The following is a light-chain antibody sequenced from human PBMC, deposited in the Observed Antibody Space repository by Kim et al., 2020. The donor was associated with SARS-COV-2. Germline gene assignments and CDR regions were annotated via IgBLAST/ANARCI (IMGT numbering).Light chain of an antibody. Sequence: QPALTQPASVSGSPGQSITISCTGTSSDVGSYNLVSWYQQHPGKAPKLMIYEVSKRPSGVSNRFSGSKSGNTASLTISGLQAEDEADYYCCSYVVFGGGTQLTVL. CDR1: SSDVGSYNL. V-gene: IGLV2-23*02. CDR3: CSYVV. J-gene: IGLJ2*01. CDR2: EVS.